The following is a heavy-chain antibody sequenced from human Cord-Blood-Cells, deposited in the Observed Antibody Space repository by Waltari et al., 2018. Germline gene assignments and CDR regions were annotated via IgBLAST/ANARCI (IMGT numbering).Heavy chain of an antibody. CDR1: GGSISSYN. CDR3: ARQAYRVAVAGTEYWFDP. Sequence: QVQLQESGPGLVKPSETLSLTCTVSGGSISSYNWSWIRQPPGKGLEWIGYIYYSGSTNYNPSLKSRVTISVDTSKNQFSLKLSSVTAADTAVYYCARQAYRVAVAGTEYWFDPWGQGTLVTVSS. CDR2: IYYSGST. D-gene: IGHD6-19*01. V-gene: IGHV4-59*08. J-gene: IGHJ5*02.